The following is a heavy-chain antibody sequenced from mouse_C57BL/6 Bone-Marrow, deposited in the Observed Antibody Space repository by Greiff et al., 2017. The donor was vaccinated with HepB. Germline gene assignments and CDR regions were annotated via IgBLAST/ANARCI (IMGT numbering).Heavy chain of an antibody. V-gene: IGHV1-64*01. J-gene: IGHJ1*03. CDR3: ARNRYWYFDV. Sequence: QVQLQQPGAELVKPGASVKLSCKASGYTFTSYWMHWVKQRPGQGLEWIGMIHPNSGSTNYNEKFKSKDTLTVDKSSSTAYMQLSSLTSEDSAVYYCARNRYWYFDVWGTGTTVTVSS. CDR1: GYTFTSYW. CDR2: IHPNSGST.